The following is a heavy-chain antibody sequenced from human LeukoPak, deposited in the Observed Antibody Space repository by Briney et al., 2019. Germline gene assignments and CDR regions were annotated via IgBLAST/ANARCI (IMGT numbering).Heavy chain of an antibody. CDR2: ISPYKGDT. V-gene: IGHV1-18*01. J-gene: IGHJ1*01. CDR1: GYTFTNYG. CDR3: TRDKYGDYVGRYFQH. Sequence: ASVKVSCKASGYTFTNYGLNWVRQAPGQGLEWMGRISPYKGDTHYAQKLQARVTMTTDTSTSTAYMELRSLRSDDTAVYYCTRDKYGDYVGRYFQHWGQGTLVTVSS. D-gene: IGHD4-17*01.